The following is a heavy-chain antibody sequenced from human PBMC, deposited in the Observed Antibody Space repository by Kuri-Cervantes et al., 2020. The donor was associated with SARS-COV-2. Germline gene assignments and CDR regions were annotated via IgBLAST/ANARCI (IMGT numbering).Heavy chain of an antibody. J-gene: IGHJ4*02. V-gene: IGHV4-34*01. Sequence: GSLRLSCAVCGGSFSGYYWSWIRQPPGKGLEWIGEINHSGSTNYNPSLKSRVTISADTSKNQFSLKLSSVTAADTAVYYCARGRSFVGNWGQGTLVTVSS. CDR3: ARGRSFVGN. CDR2: INHSGST. D-gene: IGHD3-16*01. CDR1: GGSFSGYY.